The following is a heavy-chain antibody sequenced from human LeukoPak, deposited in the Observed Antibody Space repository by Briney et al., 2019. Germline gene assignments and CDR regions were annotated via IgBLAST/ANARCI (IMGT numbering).Heavy chain of an antibody. J-gene: IGHJ4*02. Sequence: SETLSLTCTVSGGSVSSYYWSWIRQPPGQGLEWIGYIYYSGSTNYNPSLKSRVTISVDTSKNQFSLKLSSVTAADTAVYYCARGEMIFDFWGQGTLVTVSS. CDR1: GGSVSSYY. CDR2: IYYSGST. CDR3: ARGEMIFDF. V-gene: IGHV4-59*02. D-gene: IGHD5-24*01.